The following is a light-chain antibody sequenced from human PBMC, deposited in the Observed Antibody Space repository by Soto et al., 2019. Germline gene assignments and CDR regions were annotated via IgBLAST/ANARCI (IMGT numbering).Light chain of an antibody. Sequence: EIVLTQSPGTLSLSPGERATLSCRASQSVSSSHLAWYQQKPGQAPRLLIYGASSRATGIPDRFSGSGSGTDFTLTISRLEPEAFAVYYCQQYGSSRITFGQGTRLEIK. CDR2: GAS. J-gene: IGKJ5*01. V-gene: IGKV3-20*01. CDR1: QSVSSSH. CDR3: QQYGSSRIT.